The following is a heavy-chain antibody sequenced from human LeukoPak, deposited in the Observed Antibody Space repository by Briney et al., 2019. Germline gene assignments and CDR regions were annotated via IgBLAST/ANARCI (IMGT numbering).Heavy chain of an antibody. CDR3: ARARSRILYEYDY. V-gene: IGHV3-7*01. CDR1: GFTFSSYW. D-gene: IGHD2-8*01. Sequence: GGSLRLSCAASGFTFSSYWMSWVRQAPGKGLEWVANIKQDGSEKYYVDSVKGRFTISRDNAENSLYLQMNSLRAEDTAVYYCARARSRILYEYDYWGQGTLVTVSS. J-gene: IGHJ4*02. CDR2: IKQDGSEK.